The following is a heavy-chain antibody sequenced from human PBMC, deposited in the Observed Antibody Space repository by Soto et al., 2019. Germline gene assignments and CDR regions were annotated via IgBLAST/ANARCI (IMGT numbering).Heavy chain of an antibody. CDR1: GFTVSSNY. J-gene: IGHJ6*02. CDR3: ARDKRRSGSYYGINYYYYGMDV. D-gene: IGHD3-10*01. CDR2: IYSGGST. V-gene: IGHV3-53*01. Sequence: HPGGSLRLSCAASGFTVSSNYMSWVRQAPGKGLEWVSVIYSGGSTYYADSVKGRFTISRDNSKNTLYLQMNSLRAEDTAVYYCARDKRRSGSYYGINYYYYGMDVWGQGTTVTVSS.